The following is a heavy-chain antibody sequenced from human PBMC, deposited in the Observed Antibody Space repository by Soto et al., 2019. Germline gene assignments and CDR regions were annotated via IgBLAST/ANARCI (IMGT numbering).Heavy chain of an antibody. Sequence: SETLSLTCSVSGYSVSSSDYYWAWIRQPPGKGLEWIGSMFYSGLTYYNPSLKSRVTLSVDTSKNQFSVRLNSVTAADTAVYYCAPLTVSLSGPYGIHVWGQGTTVTVSS. D-gene: IGHD2-15*01. CDR2: MFYSGLT. CDR1: GYSVSSSDYY. J-gene: IGHJ6*02. V-gene: IGHV4-39*01. CDR3: APLTVSLSGPYGIHV.